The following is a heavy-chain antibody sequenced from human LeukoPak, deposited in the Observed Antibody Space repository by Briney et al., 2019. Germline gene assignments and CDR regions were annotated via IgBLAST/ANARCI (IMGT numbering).Heavy chain of an antibody. Sequence: ASVKVSCTASGYTFTGYYMHWVRPAPGQGLEWMGWINPNSGGTNYAQKFQGWVTMTRDTSISTAYMELSRLRSDDTAVYYCARQGSRGSGVYYYGMDVWGQGTTVTVSS. V-gene: IGHV1-2*04. J-gene: IGHJ6*02. CDR2: INPNSGGT. D-gene: IGHD3-10*01. CDR1: GYTFTGYY. CDR3: ARQGSRGSGVYYYGMDV.